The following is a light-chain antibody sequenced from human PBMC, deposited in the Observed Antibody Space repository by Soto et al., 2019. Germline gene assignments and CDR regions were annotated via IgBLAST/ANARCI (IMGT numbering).Light chain of an antibody. Sequence: EIVLTQSPGTLSLSPGEKATLSCSASQSITSTKLAWHQQKTGQAPRLLIFGASTRATGVPDRFSCSGSGTDFTLTISRLEPEDFAVYSCQQYGNSLYTFGRGTRLEIK. V-gene: IGKV3-20*01. J-gene: IGKJ2*01. CDR2: GAS. CDR1: QSITSTK. CDR3: QQYGNSLYT.